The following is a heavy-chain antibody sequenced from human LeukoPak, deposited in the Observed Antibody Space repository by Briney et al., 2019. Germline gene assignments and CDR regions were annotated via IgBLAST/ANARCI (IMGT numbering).Heavy chain of an antibody. V-gene: IGHV3-23*01. Sequence: GGSLRLSCAASGFTLSSYAMSWVRQAPGKGLEWVSAISGSGGSTYYADSVKGRFTISRDNSKNTLYLQMNSLRAEDTAVYYCAILSFIAVAGDFDYWGQGTLVTVSS. CDR3: AILSFIAVAGDFDY. D-gene: IGHD6-19*01. CDR1: GFTLSSYA. CDR2: ISGSGGST. J-gene: IGHJ4*02.